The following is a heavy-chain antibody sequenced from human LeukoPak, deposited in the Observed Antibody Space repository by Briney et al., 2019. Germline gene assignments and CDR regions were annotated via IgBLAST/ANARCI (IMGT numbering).Heavy chain of an antibody. CDR2: IYYSGST. CDR3: ARDIIVGTTRWFDP. V-gene: IGHV4-31*03. Sequence: TLSLTCTVSGGSISSGGSYWSWIRQHPGKGLEWIGYIYYSGSTYYNPSLESRVTISVDTSKNQFSLKLSSVTAADTAMYYCARDIIVGTTRWFDPWGQGTLVTVSS. D-gene: IGHD1-26*01. CDR1: GGSISSGGSY. J-gene: IGHJ5*02.